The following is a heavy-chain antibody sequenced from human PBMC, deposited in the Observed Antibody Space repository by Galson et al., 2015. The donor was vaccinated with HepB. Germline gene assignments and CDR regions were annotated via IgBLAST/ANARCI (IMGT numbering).Heavy chain of an antibody. CDR1: GFTFRDYG. CDR3: AKVLPGLQFQGMDV. Sequence: SLRLSCAASGFTFRDYGIHWVRQTPGKGLEWLAVIPYDGRHKYYADSVKGRFTISRDNSKNTLSLQMNSLRAEDTAVYFCAKVLPGLQFQGMDVWGQGTTVIVSS. J-gene: IGHJ6*02. CDR2: IPYDGRHK. V-gene: IGHV3-30*18.